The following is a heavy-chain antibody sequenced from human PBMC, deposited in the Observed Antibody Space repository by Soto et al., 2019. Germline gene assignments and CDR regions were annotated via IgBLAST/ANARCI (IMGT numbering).Heavy chain of an antibody. Sequence: EVQLLESGGALVQPGGSLSLSCADSGFTFSSYAMSWVRQAPGKGLEWVSAISGSGGSTYYADSVKGRFTISRDNSKNTMYLEMHSLRAEDTAVYYCENTPSDIFGVAGDAFYIWGQGTMVTVSS. J-gene: IGHJ3*02. CDR3: ENTPSDIFGVAGDAFYI. CDR1: GFTFSSYA. V-gene: IGHV3-23*01. CDR2: ISGSGGST. D-gene: IGHD3-3*01.